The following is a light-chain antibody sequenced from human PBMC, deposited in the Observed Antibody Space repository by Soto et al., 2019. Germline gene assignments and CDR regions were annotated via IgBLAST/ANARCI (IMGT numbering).Light chain of an antibody. CDR2: GAS. V-gene: IGKV3-20*01. CDR3: QQYGTSPT. Sequence: EIVLTQSPGTLSLFPGERATLSCRASQSLITRYLAWYQQKPGQAPRLLIYGASSRSTGIPDRFSCSGSGTDLTLTISRLEPEDVAGYSCQQYGTSPTFGQETRLEIK. CDR1: QSLITRY. J-gene: IGKJ5*01.